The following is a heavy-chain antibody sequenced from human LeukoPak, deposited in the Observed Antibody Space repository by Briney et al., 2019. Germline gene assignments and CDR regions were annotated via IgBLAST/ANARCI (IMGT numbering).Heavy chain of an antibody. CDR3: ARGEHSVDS. CDR1: GGAIRSHY. Sequence: NTSETLSLTCTVSGGAIRSHYWNWIRQPAGKGLEWIGRIYSSGYTNDNPFLKSRITMSVDMSTNQFSLRLNSVTAADTAVYYCARGEHSVDSWGQGMLVTVSS. CDR2: IYSSGYT. V-gene: IGHV4-4*07. D-gene: IGHD1/OR15-1a*01. J-gene: IGHJ4*02.